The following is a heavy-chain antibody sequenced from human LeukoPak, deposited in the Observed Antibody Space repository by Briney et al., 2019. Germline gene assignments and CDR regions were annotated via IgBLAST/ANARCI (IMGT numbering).Heavy chain of an antibody. Sequence: GGSLRLSCAASGFTFSSYSMNWVRQAPGKGLEWVSHITASGTAMFYADSVKGRFTISRDDSKNTLDLQMDSLRVEDTAVYYCARSIRGDSSGRYDTLDVWGQGTVATVSS. CDR3: ARSIRGDSSGRYDTLDV. D-gene: IGHD3-22*01. CDR1: GFTFSSYS. J-gene: IGHJ3*01. V-gene: IGHV3-48*01. CDR2: ITASGTAM.